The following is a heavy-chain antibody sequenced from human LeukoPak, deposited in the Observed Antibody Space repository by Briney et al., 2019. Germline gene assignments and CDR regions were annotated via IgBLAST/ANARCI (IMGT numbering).Heavy chain of an antibody. CDR2: ISSSSSYI. J-gene: IGHJ4*02. V-gene: IGHV3-21*01. Sequence: GGSLRLSCAASGFTFSSYWMSWVRQAPGKGLEWVSSISSSSSYIYYADSVKGRFTISRDNAKNSLYLQMNSLRAEDTAVYYCARDMFYGGNHFDYWGQGTLVTVSS. D-gene: IGHD4-23*01. CDR1: GFTFSSYW. CDR3: ARDMFYGGNHFDY.